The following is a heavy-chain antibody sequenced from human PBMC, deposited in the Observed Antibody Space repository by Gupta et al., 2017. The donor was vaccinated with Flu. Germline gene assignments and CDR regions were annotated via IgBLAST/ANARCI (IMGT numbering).Heavy chain of an antibody. J-gene: IGHJ4*02. CDR1: GFTFSSYG. D-gene: IGHD2-2*01. CDR2: ISYDGSNK. CDR3: AKDLFVGVVPALMDY. V-gene: IGHV3-30*18. Sequence: QVQLVESGGGVVQPGRSLRLSCAASGFTFSSYGMHWVRQAPGKGLEWVAVISYDGSNKYYADSVKGRFTISRDNSKNTLYLQMNSLRAEDTAVYYCAKDLFVGVVPALMDYWGQGTLVTVSS.